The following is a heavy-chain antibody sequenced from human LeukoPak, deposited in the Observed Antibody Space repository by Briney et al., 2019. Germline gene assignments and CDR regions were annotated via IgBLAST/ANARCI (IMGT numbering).Heavy chain of an antibody. V-gene: IGHV3-49*04. CDR1: GFTFGDYA. Sequence: PGRSLRLSCTASGFTFGDYAMSWVRQAPGKGLEWVGFIRSKAYGGTTEYAASVKGRFTISRDDSKSIAYLQMNGLKTEDTAVYYCTRDGGGSGSTCDYWGQGTLVTVSS. CDR3: TRDGGGSGSTCDY. D-gene: IGHD3-10*01. J-gene: IGHJ4*02. CDR2: IRSKAYGGTT.